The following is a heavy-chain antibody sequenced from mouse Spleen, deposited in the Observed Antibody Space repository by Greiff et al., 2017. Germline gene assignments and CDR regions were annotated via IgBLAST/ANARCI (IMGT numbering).Heavy chain of an antibody. CDR2: INPYNGDT. D-gene: IGHD2-4*01. J-gene: IGHJ4*01. CDR3: GRAYYDYDDAYYYAMDY. CDR1: GYSFTGYF. Sequence: VQLKQSGPELVKPGASVKISCKASGYSFTGYFMNWVKQSHGKSLEWIGRINPYNGDTFYNQKFKGKATLTVDKSSSTAHMELLSLTSEDSAVYYCGRAYYDYDDAYYYAMDYWGQGTSVTVSS. V-gene: IGHV1-37*01.